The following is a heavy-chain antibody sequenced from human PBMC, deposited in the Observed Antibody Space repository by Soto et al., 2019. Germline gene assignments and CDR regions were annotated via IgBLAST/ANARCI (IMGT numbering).Heavy chain of an antibody. CDR2: IKSKSDGGTT. D-gene: IGHD3-16*01. J-gene: IGHJ4*02. Sequence: DVQLVESGGDLVQPGVSLRLSCAVSGLTVSNVWINWIRQAPGKGLEWVGRIKSKSDGGTTDFAAFVKDRFTISRDESKNTVYLPMTSLKTEDTGVYFCGWGAAYFYDSWGKGTRVIVSS. V-gene: IGHV3-15*07. CDR1: GLTVSNVW. CDR3: GWGAAYFYDS.